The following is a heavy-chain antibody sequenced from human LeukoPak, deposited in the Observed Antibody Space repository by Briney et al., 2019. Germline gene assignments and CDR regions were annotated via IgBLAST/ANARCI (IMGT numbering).Heavy chain of an antibody. Sequence: SGPTLVNPTQTLTLTCTFSGFSLSTSGMCVSWIRQPPGKALEWLALIDWDDDKYYSTSMKTRLTISKDTSKTQVVLTMTNMDPVETATYYCARAPGYGDPFDYWGQGTLVTVSS. CDR3: ARAPGYGDPFDY. CDR1: GFSLSTSGMC. J-gene: IGHJ4*02. D-gene: IGHD4-17*01. CDR2: IDWDDDK. V-gene: IGHV2-70*01.